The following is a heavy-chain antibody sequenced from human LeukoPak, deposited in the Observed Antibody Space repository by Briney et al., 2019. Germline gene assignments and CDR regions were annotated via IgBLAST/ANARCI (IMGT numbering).Heavy chain of an antibody. J-gene: IGHJ3*02. Sequence: SETLSLTCTVSGGSISSGSYYWSWIRQPAGKGLEWIGRIYTSGSTNYNPSLKSRVTISVDTSKNQFSLKLSSVTAADTAVYYCARVGYSGSLYDAFDIWGQGTMVTVSS. CDR1: GGSISSGSYY. V-gene: IGHV4-61*02. CDR3: ARVGYSGSLYDAFDI. D-gene: IGHD1-26*01. CDR2: IYTSGST.